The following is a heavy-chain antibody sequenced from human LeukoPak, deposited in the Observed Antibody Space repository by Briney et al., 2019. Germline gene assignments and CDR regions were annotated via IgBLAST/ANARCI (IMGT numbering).Heavy chain of an antibody. Sequence: GGSLRLSCAASGFIVSSNYMSWVRQAPGKGLEWVSVIYNDGRTYYADSVKGRFTISRDNSKNTLCLQMNSLRADDTAMYYCARDPSGYSNAFDIWGQGTMVTVSS. V-gene: IGHV3-53*01. D-gene: IGHD3-22*01. CDR2: IYNDGRT. CDR1: GFIVSSNY. CDR3: ARDPSGYSNAFDI. J-gene: IGHJ3*02.